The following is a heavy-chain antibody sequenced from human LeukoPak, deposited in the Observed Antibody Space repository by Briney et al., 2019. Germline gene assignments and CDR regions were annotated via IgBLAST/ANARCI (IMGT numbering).Heavy chain of an antibody. J-gene: IGHJ4*02. Sequence: SETLSLTCAVSGGSISSYYWSWIRQPPGKGLEWIGYIYYSGSTNYNPSLKSRVTISVGTSKNQFSLKPSSVTAADTAVYYCAREVHYYDSSGYYFNTRVFDYWGQGTLVTVSS. V-gene: IGHV4-59*01. CDR2: IYYSGST. CDR1: GGSISSYY. CDR3: AREVHYYDSSGYYFNTRVFDY. D-gene: IGHD3-22*01.